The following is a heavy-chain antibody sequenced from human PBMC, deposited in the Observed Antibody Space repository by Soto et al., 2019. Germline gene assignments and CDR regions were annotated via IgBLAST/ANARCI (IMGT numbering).Heavy chain of an antibody. D-gene: IGHD4-17*01. CDR3: ARGDATKIVVTTYYAMDV. Sequence: QVQLVQSGAEVKKPGSSVKVSCKASGGSLSNYGISWMRQAPGQGLEWMGGIIPVFGRANYAQKFQGRVTITADESTNIVYMDVTSLRSEDTAVYYCARGDATKIVVTTYYAMDVWGQGTTVTVSS. CDR1: GGSLSNYG. J-gene: IGHJ6*02. CDR2: IIPVFGRA. V-gene: IGHV1-69*12.